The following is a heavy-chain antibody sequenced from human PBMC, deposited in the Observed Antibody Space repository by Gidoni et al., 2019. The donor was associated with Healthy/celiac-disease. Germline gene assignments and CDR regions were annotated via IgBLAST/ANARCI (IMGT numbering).Heavy chain of an antibody. D-gene: IGHD6-6*01. CDR1: GLPFIGSA. CDR3: TRPGSPDFDY. CDR2: IRSKANSYAT. V-gene: IGHV3-73*01. Sequence: EVQLVESGGGLVQPGGSLKLACAGSGLPFIGSAMHRVRQASGKGLEWVGRIRSKANSYATAYAASVKGRFTISRDDSKNTAYLQMNSLNTEDTAVYYCTRPGSPDFDYWGQGTLVTVSS. J-gene: IGHJ4*02.